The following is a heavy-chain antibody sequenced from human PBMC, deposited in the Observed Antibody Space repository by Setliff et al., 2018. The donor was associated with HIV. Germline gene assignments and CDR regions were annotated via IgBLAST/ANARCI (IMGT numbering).Heavy chain of an antibody. CDR1: GGSVSLYY. J-gene: IGHJ6*03. D-gene: IGHD3-3*01. V-gene: IGHV4-4*07. CDR3: ARDLFNEWQGHYYYYMDF. CDR2: LFTSGKT. Sequence: PSETLSLTCTVSGGSVSLYYWNWMRQPVGKGLEWIGRLFTSGKTIFSPSLKSRVSMSVDTSKNAVSLKLDSVTAGDSAVYFCARDLFNEWQGHYYYYMDFWGKGTTVTVSS.